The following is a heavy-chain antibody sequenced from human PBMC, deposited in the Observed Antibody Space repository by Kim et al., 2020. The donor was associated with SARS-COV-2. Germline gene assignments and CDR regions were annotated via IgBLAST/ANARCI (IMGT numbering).Heavy chain of an antibody. J-gene: IGHJ4*02. V-gene: IGHV3-23*01. Sequence: GSTYDADSVNGRFTITRDNSKNTLYLQMNSRRADDTAVYYCAYDTVTTDYWGQGTLVTVSS. CDR3: AYDTVTTDY. CDR2: GST. D-gene: IGHD4-17*01.